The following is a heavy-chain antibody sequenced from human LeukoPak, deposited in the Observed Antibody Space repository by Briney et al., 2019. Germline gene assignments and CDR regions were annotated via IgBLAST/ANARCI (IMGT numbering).Heavy chain of an antibody. CDR2: ISAYNGNK. CDR1: GYTFTSYG. Sequence: ASVKVSCKASGYTFTSYGISWVGQAPGQGLEWMGWISAYNGNKNYAQKLQGRVTMTPDTSTSTAYMELRSLRSDDTAVYYCARVEGRMITFGGVIVPDYFDYWGQGTLVTVSS. D-gene: IGHD3-16*02. J-gene: IGHJ4*02. V-gene: IGHV1-18*01. CDR3: ARVEGRMITFGGVIVPDYFDY.